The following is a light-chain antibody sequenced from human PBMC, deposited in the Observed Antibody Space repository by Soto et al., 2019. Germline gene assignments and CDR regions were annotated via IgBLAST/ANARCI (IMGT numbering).Light chain of an antibody. CDR3: SSYAGSKV. J-gene: IGLJ2*01. Sequence: QSALTQPPSASGSPGQSVTISCTGTSSDVGGYNYVSWYQQHPGKAPKLMVYEVSKRPSGVPDRFSGSKSGNTASLTVSGFQAEDEADYYCSSYAGSKVFGGGTKLTVL. CDR2: EVS. CDR1: SSDVGGYNY. V-gene: IGLV2-8*01.